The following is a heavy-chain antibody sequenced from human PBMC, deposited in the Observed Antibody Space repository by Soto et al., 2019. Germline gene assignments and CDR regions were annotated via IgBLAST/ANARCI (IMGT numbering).Heavy chain of an antibody. CDR1: GFSFSTYG. D-gene: IGHD4-4*01. J-gene: IGHJ6*02. Sequence: QVQLEESGGGVVQPGRSLRLSCAASGFSFSTYGMHWVRQAPGKGLEWVAVVSFDAKNKYYIDSVEGRFTISRDNSKNMLYLQMNSLRREDTAVYYCAKESVESTYSYYGMDVWGPGTTVTVSS. CDR2: VSFDAKNK. V-gene: IGHV3-30*18. CDR3: AKESVESTYSYYGMDV.